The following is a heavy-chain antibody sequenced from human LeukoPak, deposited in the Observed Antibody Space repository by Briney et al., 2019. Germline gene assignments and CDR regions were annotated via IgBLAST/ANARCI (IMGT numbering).Heavy chain of an antibody. CDR1: GFTFSGYA. CDR3: ARLQGSGSFSSFDY. V-gene: IGHV3-23*01. D-gene: IGHD3-10*01. Sequence: PGGSLRLSCAASGFTFSGYAMSWVRQAPGKGLEWVSAISGSGGSTYYADSVKGRFTISRDNAKNSLSLQMYSLRAEDTAVYYCARLQGSGSFSSFDYWGQGTLVTVSS. CDR2: ISGSGGST. J-gene: IGHJ4*02.